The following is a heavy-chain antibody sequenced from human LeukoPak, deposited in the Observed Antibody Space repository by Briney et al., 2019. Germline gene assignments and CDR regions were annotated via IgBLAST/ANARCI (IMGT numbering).Heavy chain of an antibody. CDR1: GFTFSSYA. V-gene: IGHV3-30-3*01. D-gene: IGHD3-10*01. Sequence: GGSLRLSCAASGFTFSSYAMHWVRQAPGKGLEWVAVISYDGSNKYYADSVKGRFTISRDNSKNTLYLQMNSLRAEDTAVYYCARGYDQLWFGVLSPPFDYWGQGTLVTVSS. J-gene: IGHJ4*02. CDR2: ISYDGSNK. CDR3: ARGYDQLWFGVLSPPFDY.